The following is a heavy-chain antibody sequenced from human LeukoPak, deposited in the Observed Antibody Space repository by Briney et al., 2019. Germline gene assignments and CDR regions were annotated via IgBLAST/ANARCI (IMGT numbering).Heavy chain of an antibody. D-gene: IGHD5-24*01. V-gene: IGHV3-74*01. CDR1: GFTFSTHR. CDR2: MNSDGSSS. CDR3: ARGGDGSNIYWYFDL. Sequence: GGSLRLSCAASGFTFSTHRMHWARQAPGKGLEWVSRMNSDGSSSSYADSVKGRFTISRDNAKNTLYLQMNSLRAEDTAVYYCARGGDGSNIYWYFDLWGRGTLVTVSS. J-gene: IGHJ2*01.